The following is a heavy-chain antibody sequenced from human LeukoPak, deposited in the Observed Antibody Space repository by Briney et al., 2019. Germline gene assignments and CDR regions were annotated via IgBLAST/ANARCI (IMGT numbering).Heavy chain of an antibody. J-gene: IGHJ6*02. V-gene: IGHV3-9*01. D-gene: IGHD3-22*01. CDR3: VKDLHSGWLGGYNYYGMDV. CDR1: GFTFDDYA. CDR2: ISWNSGHI. Sequence: GRSLRLSCATSGFTFDDYAIHWVRQTPRRGLDWVSGISWNSGHIDYADSVKGRFTISRDNAKNSLYLQMNSLRPEDTALYYCVKDLHSGWLGGYNYYGMDVWGQGTTVTVSS.